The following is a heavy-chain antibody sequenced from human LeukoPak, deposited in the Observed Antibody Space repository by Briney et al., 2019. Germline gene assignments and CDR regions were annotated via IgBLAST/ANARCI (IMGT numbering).Heavy chain of an antibody. Sequence: GGPLRLSCAVSGITLSNYGMSWVRQAPGKGLAWVAGISDSGGSTKYADSVKGRFTISRDNPKNTLFLQMNSLRAGDTAVYFCAKRGVVIRVVLVGFCKEAYYFESWGQGALVTVSS. D-gene: IGHD3/OR15-3a*01. CDR3: AKRGVVIRVVLVGFCKEAYYFES. J-gene: IGHJ4*02. V-gene: IGHV3-23*01. CDR1: GITLSNYG. CDR2: ISDSGGST.